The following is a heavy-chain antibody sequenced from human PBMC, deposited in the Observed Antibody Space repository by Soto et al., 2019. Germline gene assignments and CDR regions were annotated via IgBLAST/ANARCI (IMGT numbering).Heavy chain of an antibody. CDR1: GFSLSTSGVG. Sequence: QITLKESGPTLVKPTQTLTLTCTFSGFSLSTSGVGVGWIRQPPGKALEWLALIYWDDDKRYSPPLKSRLTTATGTSKNQVVITIANMDPVDTTTYYRAHRGDSYGLGPPTWSVPSGQGTLVTVSS. D-gene: IGHD5-18*01. J-gene: IGHJ5*02. CDR2: IYWDDDK. V-gene: IGHV2-5*02. CDR3: AHRGDSYGLGPPTWSVP.